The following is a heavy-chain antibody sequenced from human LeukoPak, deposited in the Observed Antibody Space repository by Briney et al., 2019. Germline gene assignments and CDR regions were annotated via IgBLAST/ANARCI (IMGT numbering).Heavy chain of an antibody. V-gene: IGHV3-72*01. D-gene: IGHD3-3*01. CDR3: VIRSFAAFTL. Sequence: PGGSPRLSCAASGFSSSDQYMDWVRQAPGKGLEWVGRTTDKAHSYTAQYATSVKGRFTISRDESENSLYLQMNAVKTEDTAVYYCVIRSFAAFTLWGQGTMVTVSS. CDR1: GFSSSDQY. CDR2: TTDKAHSYTA. J-gene: IGHJ3*01.